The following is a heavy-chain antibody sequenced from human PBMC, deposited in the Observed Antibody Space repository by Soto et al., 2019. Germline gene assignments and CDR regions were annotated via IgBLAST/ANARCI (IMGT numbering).Heavy chain of an antibody. Sequence: GGSLRLSCAASGFTFSSYTMDCVRQAPGKGLEWVSCISSSSNYIYYADSVKGRFTVSRDNAENSLYLQIDSLRADDTAVYYCAGRDYYYYGMDVWGQGTTVTVSS. CDR3: AGRDYYYYGMDV. J-gene: IGHJ6*02. CDR2: ISSSSNYI. V-gene: IGHV3-21*01. CDR1: GFTFSSYT.